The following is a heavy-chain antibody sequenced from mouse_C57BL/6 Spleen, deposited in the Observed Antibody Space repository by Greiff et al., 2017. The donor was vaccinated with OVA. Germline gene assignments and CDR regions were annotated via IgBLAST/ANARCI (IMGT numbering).Heavy chain of an antibody. CDR3: AREVTTYYYAMDY. CDR2: IYPGSGST. Sequence: QVQLQQSGAELVKPGASVKMSCKASGYTFTSYWITWVKQRPGQGLEWIGDIYPGSGSTNYNEKFKSKATLTVDTSSSTAYMQLSSLTSEDSAVYYCAREVTTYYYAMDYWGQGTSVTVSS. V-gene: IGHV1-55*01. CDR1: GYTFTSYW. J-gene: IGHJ4*01. D-gene: IGHD2-5*01.